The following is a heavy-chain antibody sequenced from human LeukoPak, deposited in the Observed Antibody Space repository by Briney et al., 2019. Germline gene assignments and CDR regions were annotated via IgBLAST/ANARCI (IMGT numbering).Heavy chain of an antibody. CDR1: GFTFINYA. Sequence: SGGSLRLSCAASGFTFINYAMYWVRQAPGKGLEWVSGISASGGSTEHADSVKGRFTISRDTSENTLFLQMNNLRADDTAVYYCARRPNAFDIWGQGTVVTVSS. CDR2: ISASGGST. V-gene: IGHV3-23*01. CDR3: ARRPNAFDI. J-gene: IGHJ3*02. D-gene: IGHD6-6*01.